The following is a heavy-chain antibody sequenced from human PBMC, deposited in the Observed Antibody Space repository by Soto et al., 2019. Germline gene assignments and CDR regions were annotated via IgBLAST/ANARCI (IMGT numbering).Heavy chain of an antibody. CDR3: ARDNPRSSGWDV. Sequence: EVQLVESGGGLVRPGGSLRLSCEASGFTLSSYSMNWARQAPGQGLEWVSYISSSSSTIYYADSVKGRFTISRDNAKNSPYLQMNSLRDEDTAVYYCARDNPRSSGWDVWGQGTTVTVSS. CDR2: ISSSSSTI. CDR1: GFTLSSYS. J-gene: IGHJ6*02. V-gene: IGHV3-48*02.